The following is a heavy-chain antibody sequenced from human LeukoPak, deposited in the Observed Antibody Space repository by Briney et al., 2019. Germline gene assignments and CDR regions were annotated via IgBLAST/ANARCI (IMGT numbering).Heavy chain of an antibody. CDR2: SHYSGPA. CDR1: GVSISSYY. Sequence: PSETLSLTCAVSGVSISSYYWNWMRQSPGKGLEWIGYSHYSGPASYNPSLNSRVTISVDTSKNQFSLKLSSVSAADTAVYYCARWGESANYVVHAFDVWGPGTKVIVSS. D-gene: IGHD4/OR15-4a*01. CDR3: ARWGESANYVVHAFDV. J-gene: IGHJ3*01. V-gene: IGHV4-59*01.